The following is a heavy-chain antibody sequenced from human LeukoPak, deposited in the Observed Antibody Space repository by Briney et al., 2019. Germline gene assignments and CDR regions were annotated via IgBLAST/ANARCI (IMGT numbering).Heavy chain of an antibody. Sequence: SETLSLTCTVSGDSISNFYWSWIRQPAGKGLEWIGRISTGGNTYYNPSLEGRVTMSLDTSKNQFSLKLTSVTAADTAVYYCAKYVPPATYYFDSWGQGTLVTVSS. J-gene: IGHJ4*02. CDR2: ISTGGNT. CDR1: GDSISNFY. V-gene: IGHV4-4*07. CDR3: AKYVPPATYYFDS. D-gene: IGHD2/OR15-2a*01.